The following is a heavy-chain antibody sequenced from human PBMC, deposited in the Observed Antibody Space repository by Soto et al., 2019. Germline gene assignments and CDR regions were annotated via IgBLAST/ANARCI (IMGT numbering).Heavy chain of an antibody. V-gene: IGHV4-39*01. CDR2: IYYSGST. CDR3: ARQRLGKGDYTHDYYYYYMDV. D-gene: IGHD3-16*01. Sequence: SETLSLTCTVSGGSISSSSYYWGWIRQPPGKGLEWIGSIYYSGSTYYNPSLKSRVTISVDTSKNQFSLKLSSVTAADTAVYYCARQRLGKGDYTHDYYYYYMDVWGKGTTVTVSS. J-gene: IGHJ6*03. CDR1: GGSISSSSYY.